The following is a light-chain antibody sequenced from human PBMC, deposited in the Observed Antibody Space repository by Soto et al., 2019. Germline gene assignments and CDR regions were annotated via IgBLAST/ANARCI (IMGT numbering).Light chain of an antibody. CDR1: SSDVGSKNF. J-gene: IGLJ2*01. V-gene: IGLV2-23*02. CDR2: EDN. CDR3: CSYASSSTFDVV. Sequence: QSVLTQPASVSGSRGQSITISCTGTSSDVGSKNFVSWYQHLPGKAPKLMIYEDNKRPSGVSNRFSGSKSDNTASLTISGLQAEDEADYYCCSYASSSTFDVVFGGGTKLTVL.